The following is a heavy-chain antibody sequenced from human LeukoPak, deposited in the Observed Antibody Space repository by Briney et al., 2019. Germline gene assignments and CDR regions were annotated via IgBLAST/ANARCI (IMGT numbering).Heavy chain of an antibody. V-gene: IGHV3-74*01. CDR3: ARGYCSSTSCYYFDY. CDR1: GFTFSSYW. D-gene: IGHD2-2*01. Sequence: QPGGSLRLSCAASGFTFSSYWMHWVRQAPGKGLVWVSRINSDGSSTSYADSVKGRFTITRDNAKNTLYLQMNSLRAEDTAVYYCARGYCSSTSCYYFDYWGQGTLVTVSS. J-gene: IGHJ4*02. CDR2: INSDGSST.